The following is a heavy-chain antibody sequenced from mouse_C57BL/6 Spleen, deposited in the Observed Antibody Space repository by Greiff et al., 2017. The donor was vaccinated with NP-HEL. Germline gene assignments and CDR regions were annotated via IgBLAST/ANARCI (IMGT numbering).Heavy chain of an antibody. V-gene: IGHV10-3*01. CDR3: VRDRDLLYAMDY. CDR1: GFTFNTYA. Sequence: EVQRVESGGGLVQPKGSLKLSCAASGFTFNTYAMHWVRQAPGKGLEWVARIRSKSSNYATYYADSVKDRFTISRDDSQSMLYRQMNNLNTEDTAMYYCVRDRDLLYAMDYWGQGTSVTVSS. CDR2: IRSKSSNYAT. D-gene: IGHD2-10*01. J-gene: IGHJ4*01.